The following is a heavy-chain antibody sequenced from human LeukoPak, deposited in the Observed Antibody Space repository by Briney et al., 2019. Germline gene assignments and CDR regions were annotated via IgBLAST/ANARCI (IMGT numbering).Heavy chain of an antibody. CDR1: GGSISSYY. CDR2: IHTSGST. Sequence: SETLSLTCTVSGGSISSYYWSWIRQPAGKGLEWIGRIHTSGSTNYNPSLKSRVTMSVDTSKNHFSLKLTSVTAADTAVYYCARDRYYYDSSGRPFDYWGQGTLVTVSS. J-gene: IGHJ4*02. D-gene: IGHD3-22*01. CDR3: ARDRYYYDSSGRPFDY. V-gene: IGHV4-4*07.